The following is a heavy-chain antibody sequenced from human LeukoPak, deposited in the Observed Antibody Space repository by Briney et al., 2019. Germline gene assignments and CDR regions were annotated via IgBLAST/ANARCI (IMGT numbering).Heavy chain of an antibody. V-gene: IGHV4-4*02. J-gene: IGHJ4*02. Sequence: PSETLSLTCSVSGGSISSSNWWSWVRPPPGKGLEWIGEIYQSGSTNYNPTLKSRVTMSVDKSRNQFSLSLTSVTAADTAVYYCARGEQYGSGTVQFDYWGQGTLVTVSS. CDR3: ARGEQYGSGTVQFDY. D-gene: IGHD3-10*01. CDR2: IYQSGST. CDR1: GGSISSSNW.